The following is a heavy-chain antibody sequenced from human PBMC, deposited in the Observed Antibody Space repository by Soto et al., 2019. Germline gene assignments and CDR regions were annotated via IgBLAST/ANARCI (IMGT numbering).Heavy chain of an antibody. Sequence: EVHLVESGGGLVQSGGSLRLSCAASGFTFSNHWMTWVRQAPGKGLEWVASVKQDGSEIYYGDSVKGRFTISRDNAKNSLFLQLNRLRAEDTAMYYCARDPGISSGWYYFDYWGQGTLVTVSS. D-gene: IGHD6-19*01. V-gene: IGHV3-7*05. CDR2: VKQDGSEI. CDR3: ARDPGISSGWYYFDY. CDR1: GFTFSNHW. J-gene: IGHJ4*02.